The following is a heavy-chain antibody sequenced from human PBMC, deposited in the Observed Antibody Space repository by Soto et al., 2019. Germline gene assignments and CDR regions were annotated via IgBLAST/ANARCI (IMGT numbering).Heavy chain of an antibody. CDR1: GGSISTGGYY. Sequence: QVQLQESGPGLVKPSQTLSLTCTVSGGSISTGGYYWSWIRQHPGRGLEWIGYIYHSGMTFSNPSHQSRVDIYIDTSKNKFSLKLRSVTAADTAVYYCATVLWELHDALDSWGQVTMVSVSS. CDR3: ATVLWELHDALDS. CDR2: IYHSGMT. J-gene: IGHJ3*02. V-gene: IGHV4-31*03. D-gene: IGHD1-26*01.